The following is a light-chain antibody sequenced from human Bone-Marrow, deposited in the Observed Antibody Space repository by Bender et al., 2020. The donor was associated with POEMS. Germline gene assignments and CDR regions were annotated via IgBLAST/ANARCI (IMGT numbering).Light chain of an antibody. Sequence: QSALTQPPSVSGSPGQSVTISCTGTSNDVGYYNRVSWYQKLPGTAPKLIIYEVSRRPSGVPDRFSGSKSANTASLTISGLQTEDEADYYCSSYTGFSTRGVMFGGGTKVTVL. CDR1: SNDVGYYNR. CDR2: EVS. V-gene: IGLV2-18*02. CDR3: SSYTGFSTRGVM. J-gene: IGLJ3*02.